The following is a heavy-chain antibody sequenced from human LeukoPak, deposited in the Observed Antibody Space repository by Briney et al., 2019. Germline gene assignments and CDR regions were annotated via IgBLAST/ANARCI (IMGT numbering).Heavy chain of an antibody. CDR3: ARSGSIRSMGWLLLLRFAFDI. J-gene: IGHJ3*02. CDR2: IYHSGST. CDR1: GGSISSGGYS. D-gene: IGHD3-22*01. V-gene: IGHV4-30-2*01. Sequence: PSETLSLTCAVSGGSISSGGYSWSWIRQPPGKGLEWIGYIYHSGSTYYNPSLKSRVTISVDRSKNQFSLKLSSVTAADTAVYYCARSGSIRSMGWLLLLRFAFDIWGQGTMVTVSS.